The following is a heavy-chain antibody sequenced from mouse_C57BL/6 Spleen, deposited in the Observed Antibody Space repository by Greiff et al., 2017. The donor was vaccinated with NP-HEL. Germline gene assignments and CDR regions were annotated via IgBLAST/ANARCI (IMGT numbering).Heavy chain of an antibody. Sequence: DVQLQESVAELVRPGASVKLSCTASGFNIKNTYMHWVKQRPEQGLEWIGRIDPANGNTKYAPKFQGKATITADTSSNTAYLQLSSLTSEDTAIYYCARSPITTVVAKDYYAMDYWGQGTSVTVSS. CDR1: GFNIKNTY. D-gene: IGHD1-1*01. J-gene: IGHJ4*01. CDR2: IDPANGNT. V-gene: IGHV14-3*01. CDR3: ARSPITTVVAKDYYAMDY.